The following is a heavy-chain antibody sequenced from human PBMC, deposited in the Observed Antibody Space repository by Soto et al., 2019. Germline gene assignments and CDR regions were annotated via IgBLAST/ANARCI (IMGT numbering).Heavy chain of an antibody. CDR2: ISGSGGST. J-gene: IGHJ6*03. D-gene: IGHD3-16*02. V-gene: IGHV3-23*01. CDR3: AKAGSKMRYDYIWGSYRPYYYYMDV. CDR1: GFTFSSYA. Sequence: GGSLRLSCAASGFTFSSYAMSWVRQAPGKGLEWVSAISGSGGSTYYADSVKGRFTISRDNSKNTLYLQMNSLRAEDTAVYYCAKAGSKMRYDYIWGSYRPYYYYMDVWGKGTTVTVSS.